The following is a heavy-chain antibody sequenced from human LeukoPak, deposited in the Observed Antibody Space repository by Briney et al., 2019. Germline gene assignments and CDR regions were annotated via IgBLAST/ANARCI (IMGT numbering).Heavy chain of an antibody. CDR3: ARTSLGYCSGGSCPFDY. Sequence: GRSLRLSCAASGFTFDDYAMHWVRQAPGKGLEWVSGISWNSGSIGYADSVKGRFTISRDNAKNSLYLQMNSLRAEDTAVYYCARTSLGYCSGGSCPFDYWGQGTLVTVSS. CDR1: GFTFDDYA. D-gene: IGHD2-15*01. CDR2: ISWNSGSI. V-gene: IGHV3-9*01. J-gene: IGHJ4*02.